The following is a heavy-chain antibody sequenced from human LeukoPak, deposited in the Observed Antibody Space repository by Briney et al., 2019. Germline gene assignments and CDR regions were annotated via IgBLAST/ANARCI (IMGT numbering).Heavy chain of an antibody. V-gene: IGHV4-39*02. CDR3: ARETYYYGSGTDY. CDR1: GGSISSSRYY. D-gene: IGHD3-10*01. J-gene: IGHJ4*02. CDR2: IYYSGST. Sequence: PSETLSLTCTVSGGSISSSRYYWGWIRQPPGKGLEWIGSIYYSGSTYYNPSLKSRVTISVDTSKNQFSLKLSSVTAADTAVYYCARETYYYGSGTDYWGQRTLVTVSS.